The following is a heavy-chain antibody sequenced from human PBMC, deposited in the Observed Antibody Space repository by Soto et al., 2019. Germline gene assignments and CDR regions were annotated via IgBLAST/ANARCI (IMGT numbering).Heavy chain of an antibody. Sequence: TSETLSLTCAVYGGSFSGYYWSWIRQPPGKGLEWIGEINHSGSTNYNPSLKSRVTISVDTSKNQFSLKLSSVTAADTAVYYCASSWIAAAGTSWFDPWGQGTLVTSPQ. CDR1: GGSFSGYY. J-gene: IGHJ5*02. V-gene: IGHV4-34*01. CDR3: ASSWIAAAGTSWFDP. D-gene: IGHD6-13*01. CDR2: INHSGST.